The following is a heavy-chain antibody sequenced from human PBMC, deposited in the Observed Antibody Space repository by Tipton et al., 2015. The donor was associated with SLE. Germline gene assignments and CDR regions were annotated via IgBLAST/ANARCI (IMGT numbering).Heavy chain of an antibody. CDR2: IYPSGSI. CDR3: ARATGGSAADAFHI. V-gene: IGHV4-4*07. CDR1: GDSINSHY. J-gene: IGHJ3*02. Sequence: TLSLTCTVSGDSINSHYWSWMRQPAGKGLQWIGRIYPSGSINYNPSLKSRVTMSVDTSKNQFSLRLNSVTAADTALYYCARATGGSAADAFHICGQGSMVTVSS. D-gene: IGHD2-15*01.